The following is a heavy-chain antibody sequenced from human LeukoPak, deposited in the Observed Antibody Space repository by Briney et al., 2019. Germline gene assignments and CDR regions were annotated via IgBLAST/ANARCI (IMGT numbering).Heavy chain of an antibody. CDR2: ISYDGSNK. V-gene: IGHV3-30-3*01. Sequence: GRSLRLSCAASGLTFSNYAMHWVRQAPRKGLEWVAVISYDGSNKFYADSVKGRFTISRDNSKNTLFLQMNSLRAEDTAVYCCARESYGDYGRYFDLWGRGTLVTVSS. J-gene: IGHJ2*01. D-gene: IGHD4-17*01. CDR3: ARESYGDYGRYFDL. CDR1: GLTFSNYA.